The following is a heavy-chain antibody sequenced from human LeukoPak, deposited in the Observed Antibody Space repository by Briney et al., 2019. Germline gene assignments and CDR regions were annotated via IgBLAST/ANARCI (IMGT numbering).Heavy chain of an antibody. CDR3: ARDWSWIQLWPFDY. D-gene: IGHD5-18*01. V-gene: IGHV3-9*01. CDR1: GFTFDDYA. CDR2: ISWNSGNI. Sequence: DPGRSLRLSCAASGFTFDDYAMHWVRHAPGKGLEWVAGISWNSGNIGYADSVKGRFIISRDNAKNSLYLQMNSLRAEDTAVYYCARDWSWIQLWPFDYWGQGTLVTVSS. J-gene: IGHJ4*02.